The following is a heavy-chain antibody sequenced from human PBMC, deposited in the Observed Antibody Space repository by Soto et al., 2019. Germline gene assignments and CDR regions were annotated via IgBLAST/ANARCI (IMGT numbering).Heavy chain of an antibody. D-gene: IGHD6-13*01. V-gene: IGHV3-21*01. CDR3: TRDESRDSSDSGWFDP. J-gene: IGHJ5*02. CDR1: GFTFRIFT. Sequence: GGSLRLSCAASGFTFRIFTMNLVRQSPGKGLEWVSTISMNSAYIYYTDALRGRFTISRDNAKNSLHLQMNSLRAEDTAVYYCTRDESRDSSDSGWFDPWGPGPLITVSS. CDR2: ISMNSAYI.